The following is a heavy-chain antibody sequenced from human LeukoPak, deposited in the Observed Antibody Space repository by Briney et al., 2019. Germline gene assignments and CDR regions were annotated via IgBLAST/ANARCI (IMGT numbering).Heavy chain of an antibody. V-gene: IGHV4-34*01. CDR3: ALFTVTTETDY. D-gene: IGHD4-17*01. CDR1: GGSFSGYY. Sequence: SETLSLTCAVYGGSFSGYYWSWIRQPPGKGLEWIGEINHSGSTNYNPSLKSRVTISVDTSKNQFSLKLSSVTAADTAVYYCALFTVTTETDYWGQGTLVTVSS. J-gene: IGHJ4*02. CDR2: INHSGST.